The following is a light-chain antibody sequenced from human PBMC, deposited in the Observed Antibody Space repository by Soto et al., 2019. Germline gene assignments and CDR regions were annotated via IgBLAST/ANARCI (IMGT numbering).Light chain of an antibody. Sequence: EIVLTQSPGTLSLSPGERATLSCRASQSVSSGYLGWYQQRPGQAPRLLLYGASNRAAGIPDRFSGRGSETDFTLTISRLEPEDFAVYYCPQYASSAPWTFGQGTKVEIK. CDR1: QSVSSGY. V-gene: IGKV3-20*01. CDR2: GAS. CDR3: PQYASSAPWT. J-gene: IGKJ1*01.